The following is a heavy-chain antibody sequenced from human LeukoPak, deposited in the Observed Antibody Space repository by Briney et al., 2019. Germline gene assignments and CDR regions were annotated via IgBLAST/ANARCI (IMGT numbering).Heavy chain of an antibody. CDR1: GYTFTSYA. CDR2: INTNTGNP. J-gene: IGHJ3*02. CDR3: ARDQRFLEWLSPTDPFDI. V-gene: IGHV7-4-1*02. D-gene: IGHD3-3*01. Sequence: AASVKVSCKASGYTFTSYAMNWVRQAPGQGLEWMGWINTNTGNPTYAQGFTGRFVFSLDTSVSTAYLQISSLKAEDTAVYYCARDQRFLEWLSPTDPFDIWGQGTMVTVSS.